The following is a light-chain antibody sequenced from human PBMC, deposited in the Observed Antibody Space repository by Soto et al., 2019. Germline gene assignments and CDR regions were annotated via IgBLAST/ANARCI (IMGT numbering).Light chain of an antibody. V-gene: IGKV1-39*01. CDR1: QSISSY. CDR3: QQSYSTPPT. J-gene: IGKJ2*01. Sequence: DIPMTQSPSSLSASVGDRVTITCRASQSISSYLNWYQQKPGKAPKLLIYAASSLQSGVPSRFSGSGSGTDFTLTISILQPEDFATYYCQQSYSTPPTFGQGTKLEIK. CDR2: AAS.